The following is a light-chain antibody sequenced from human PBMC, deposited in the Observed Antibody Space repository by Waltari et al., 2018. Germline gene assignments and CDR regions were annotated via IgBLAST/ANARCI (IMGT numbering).Light chain of an antibody. Sequence: QSALTQPASVSGSPGPSITIPCPGSRTDVGAYNFVSWYQQHPGKVPKLILYDVGNRPSGISHRFSASKSGNTASLTISGLQEEDEGEYYCSSYTTSTTLLFGTGTRLTVL. CDR1: RTDVGAYNF. J-gene: IGLJ1*01. V-gene: IGLV2-14*01. CDR2: DVG. CDR3: SSYTTSTTLL.